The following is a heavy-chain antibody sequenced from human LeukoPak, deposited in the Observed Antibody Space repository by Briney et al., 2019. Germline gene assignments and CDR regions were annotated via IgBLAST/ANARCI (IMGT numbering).Heavy chain of an antibody. CDR2: IQQNGSEK. D-gene: IGHD3-10*01. Sequence: GGSLRLSCAASGFTFGSYWMSWVRQAPGKGLEWVANIQQNGSEKYYVDSVKGRFTISRDNAKNSLYLQMNSLRAEDTAVYYCAKRPRGNYLDPFDYWGQGTLVTVSS. V-gene: IGHV3-7*05. CDR3: AKRPRGNYLDPFDY. CDR1: GFTFGSYW. J-gene: IGHJ4*02.